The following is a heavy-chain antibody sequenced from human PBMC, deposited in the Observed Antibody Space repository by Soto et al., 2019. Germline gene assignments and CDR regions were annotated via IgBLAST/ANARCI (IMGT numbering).Heavy chain of an antibody. D-gene: IGHD3-10*01. CDR2: INPTSGGT. J-gene: IGHJ6*02. Sequence: ASVKVSCKASGYTFTGYYIHWVRQAPGQGLEWMGWINPTSGGTKYAQKFQGRVTMTRDSSIRTAYMELTRLRSDDTAVYFCARGGQLLSVDVWGQGTTVTVSS. CDR1: GYTFTGYY. CDR3: ARGGQLLSVDV. V-gene: IGHV1-2*02.